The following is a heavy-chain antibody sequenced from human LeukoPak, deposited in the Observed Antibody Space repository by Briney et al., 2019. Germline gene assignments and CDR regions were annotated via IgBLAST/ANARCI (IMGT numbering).Heavy chain of an antibody. D-gene: IGHD1-26*01. CDR3: AKDRWELLSSLDY. J-gene: IGHJ4*02. CDR1: GFTFSSYW. Sequence: GGSLRLSCAASGFTFSSYWMSWVRQAPGKGLEWVANIKQDGSEKYYVDSVKGRFTISRDNAKNSLYLQMNSLRAEDTAVYYCAKDRWELLSSLDYWGQGTLVTVSS. CDR2: IKQDGSEK. V-gene: IGHV3-7*01.